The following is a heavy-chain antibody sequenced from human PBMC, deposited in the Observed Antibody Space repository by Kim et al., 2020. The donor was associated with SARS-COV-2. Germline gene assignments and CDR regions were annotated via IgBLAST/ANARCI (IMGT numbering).Heavy chain of an antibody. CDR2: IYYSGST. V-gene: IGHV4-31*03. CDR3: ARVVLQFWEYQLLFGGWFDP. J-gene: IGHJ5*02. Sequence: SETLSLTCTVSGGSISSGGYYWSWIRQHPGKGLEWIGYIYYSGSTYYNPSLKSRVTISVDTSKNQFSLKLSSVTAADTAVYYCARVVLQFWEYQLLFGGWFDPWGQGTLVTVSS. D-gene: IGHD2-2*01. CDR1: GGSISSGGYY.